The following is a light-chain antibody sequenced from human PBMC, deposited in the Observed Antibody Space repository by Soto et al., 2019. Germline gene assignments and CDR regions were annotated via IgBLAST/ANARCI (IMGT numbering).Light chain of an antibody. CDR3: MQATHWVT. CDR1: QSLVYSDGSTY. J-gene: IGKJ5*01. CDR2: QVS. V-gene: IGKV2-30*01. Sequence: AVLTQSPLSLPVTLGQPASIACRSSQSLVYSDGSTYLHWFQQRPGQSPRRLIYQVSNRDSGVPDRFSGSGSGTDFPLKISRVEAEDLGVYYCMQATHWVTFGQGTRLEIE.